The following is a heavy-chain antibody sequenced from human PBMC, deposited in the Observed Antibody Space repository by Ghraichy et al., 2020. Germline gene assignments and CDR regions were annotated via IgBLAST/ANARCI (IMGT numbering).Heavy chain of an antibody. CDR3: ARNQWVSRDIVAAFDI. D-gene: IGHD2-15*01. V-gene: IGHV3-7*01. J-gene: IGHJ3*02. Sequence: GSLRLSCAASGFTFSTYWMSWVRQAPGKGLEWVANINQDGGKKYYVDSVKGRFTISRDNAKNSLNLQMNSLRDEDTAVYYCARNQWVSRDIVAAFDIWGQGTMVTVSS. CDR1: GFTFSTYW. CDR2: INQDGGKK.